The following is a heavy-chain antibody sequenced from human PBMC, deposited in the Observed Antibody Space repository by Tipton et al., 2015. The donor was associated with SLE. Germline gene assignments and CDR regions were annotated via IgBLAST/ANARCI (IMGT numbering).Heavy chain of an antibody. D-gene: IGHD1-26*01. CDR2: IYYSGST. Sequence: TLSLTCTVSGGSISSSSYYWGWIRQPPGKGLEWIGSIYYSGSTYYNPSLKSRVTISVDTSKNQFSLKLSSVTAADTAVYYCARGCIVGADAGWFDPWGQGTLVTVSS. CDR3: ARGCIVGADAGWFDP. V-gene: IGHV4-39*01. CDR1: GGSISSSSYY. J-gene: IGHJ5*02.